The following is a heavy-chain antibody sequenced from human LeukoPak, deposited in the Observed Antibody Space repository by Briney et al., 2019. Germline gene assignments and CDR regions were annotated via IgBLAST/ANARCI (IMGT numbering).Heavy chain of an antibody. D-gene: IGHD6-13*01. J-gene: IGHJ2*01. CDR2: INHSGST. CDR3: ARIRIAAAGTDSYWYFDL. CDR1: GGSFSGYY. V-gene: IGHV4-34*01. Sequence: PSETLPLTCAVYGGSFSGYYWSWIRQPPGKGLEWIGEINHSGSTNYNPSLKSRVTISVDTSKNQFSLKLSSVTAADKAVYYCARIRIAAAGTDSYWYFDLWGRGTLVTVSS.